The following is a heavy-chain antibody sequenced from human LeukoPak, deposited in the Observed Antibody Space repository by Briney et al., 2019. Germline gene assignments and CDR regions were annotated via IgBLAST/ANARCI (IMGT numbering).Heavy chain of an antibody. CDR2: MNTNTGNP. Sequence: AASVKVSCKASGYTFTSYPINWVRQAPGQGLEWMGWMNTNTGNPTYAQDFTGRFVFFLDTSVSTAYPQISSLKAEDTAVYYCARTLSGGNYVFFDFDYWGQGTLVTVSS. J-gene: IGHJ4*02. CDR1: GYTFTSYP. V-gene: IGHV7-4-1*02. D-gene: IGHD4-23*01. CDR3: ARTLSGGNYVFFDFDY.